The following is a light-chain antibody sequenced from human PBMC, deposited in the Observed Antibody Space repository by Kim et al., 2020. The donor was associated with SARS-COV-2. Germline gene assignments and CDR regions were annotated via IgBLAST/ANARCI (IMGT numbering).Light chain of an antibody. V-gene: IGKV2-30*02. CDR3: LQGTHRLYYN. CDR1: QSLVHSDGNTY. J-gene: IGKJ2*01. CDR2: KVS. Sequence: DDVMTQSPLFLPVTLGQPASMSCRSSQSLVHSDGNTYLSWFQQRPGQPPRRLIYKVSSRDSGVPDRFSGSGSGTDFTLKISRVEAEDVAVYYCLQGTHRLYYNFGQRTQLEI.